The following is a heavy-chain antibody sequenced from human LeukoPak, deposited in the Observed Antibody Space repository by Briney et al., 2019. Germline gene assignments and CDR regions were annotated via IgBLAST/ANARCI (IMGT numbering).Heavy chain of an antibody. J-gene: IGHJ3*02. V-gene: IGHV1-2*06. Sequence: GASVKVSCKASGYTFTGYYMHWVRQAPGQGLEWMGRINPNSGGTNYAQKFQGRVTMTRDTSISTAYMELSWLRSDDTAVYYCARDPLYYYDSSGNDAFDIWGQGTMVTVSS. CDR3: ARDPLYYYDSSGNDAFDI. CDR2: INPNSGGT. CDR1: GYTFTGYY. D-gene: IGHD3-22*01.